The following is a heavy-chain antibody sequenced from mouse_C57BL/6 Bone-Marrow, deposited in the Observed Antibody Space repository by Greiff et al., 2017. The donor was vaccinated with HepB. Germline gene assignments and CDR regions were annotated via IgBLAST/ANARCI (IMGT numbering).Heavy chain of an antibody. J-gene: IGHJ2*01. V-gene: IGHV1-69*01. CDR2: IDPSDGYT. D-gene: IGHD2-1*01. CDR3: ARYGNYPHFDY. Sequence: QVQLQQPGAELVMPGASVKLSCKASGYTFTSYWMHWVKQRPGQGLEWIGEIDPSDGYTNYNQKFKGKSTLTVDKSSSTAYMQLSSLTSEDSAVYYCARYGNYPHFDYWGQGTTLTVSS. CDR1: GYTFTSYW.